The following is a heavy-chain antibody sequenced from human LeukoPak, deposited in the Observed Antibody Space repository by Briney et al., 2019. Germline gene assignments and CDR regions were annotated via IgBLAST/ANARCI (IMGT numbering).Heavy chain of an antibody. CDR1: GGSISTNY. CDR3: ASSRGVVTAYDI. V-gene: IGHV4-59*01. J-gene: IGHJ3*02. D-gene: IGHD2-21*02. Sequence: SETLSLTCTVSGGSISTNYWSWIRQPPGKGLEWIGNIFYSGRNNYNPSLRSRVTMLVDTSKNQFSLSLSSVTAADTAVYYCASSRGVVTAYDIWGQGTMVTVSS. CDR2: IFYSGRN.